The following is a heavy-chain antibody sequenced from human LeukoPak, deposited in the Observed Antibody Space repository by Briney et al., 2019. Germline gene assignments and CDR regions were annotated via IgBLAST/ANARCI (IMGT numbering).Heavy chain of an antibody. CDR3: ARDWRIAVAGHNCFDP. CDR2: ISAYNGNT. D-gene: IGHD6-19*01. J-gene: IGHJ5*02. Sequence: ASVKVSCKASGYTFTSYGISWVRQAPGQGLEWMGWISAYNGNTNYAQKLQGRVTMTTDTSTSTAYMELRSLRSDDTAVYYCARDWRIAVAGHNCFDPWGQGTLVTVSS. V-gene: IGHV1-18*01. CDR1: GYTFTSYG.